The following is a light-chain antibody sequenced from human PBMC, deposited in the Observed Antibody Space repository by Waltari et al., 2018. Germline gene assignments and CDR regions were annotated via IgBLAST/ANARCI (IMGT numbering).Light chain of an antibody. CDR1: QTIRTTY. J-gene: IGKJ4*01. CDR2: GAF. V-gene: IGKV3-20*01. Sequence: ELVLTQSPGPLSLPPGEVATLSCRTSQTIRTTYLAWYQQKPGQAPTLLIYGAFTRATGIPDRFTGSGSGTDFSLTISRLEPEDFATYYCQQYDVSPLTFGGGTKVEIK. CDR3: QQYDVSPLT.